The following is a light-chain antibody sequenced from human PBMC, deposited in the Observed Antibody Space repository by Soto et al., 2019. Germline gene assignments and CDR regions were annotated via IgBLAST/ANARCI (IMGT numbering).Light chain of an antibody. Sequence: QSVLTQPASVSGSPGQSITISCTGTSSDVGSYNYVSWYQQHPGKAPKLMIYEVSTRPSGVSSRFSGSKSGNTASLTISGLQAEDEADYYCSSYSSSSTVFGTGTQLTVL. J-gene: IGLJ1*01. CDR1: SSDVGSYNY. V-gene: IGLV2-14*01. CDR3: SSYSSSSTV. CDR2: EVS.